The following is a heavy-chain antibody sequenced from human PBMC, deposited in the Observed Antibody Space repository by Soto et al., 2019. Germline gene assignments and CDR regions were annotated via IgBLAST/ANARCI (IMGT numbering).Heavy chain of an antibody. CDR3: ARNGFY. J-gene: IGHJ4*02. Sequence: SETLSLTCTVSGVSISNTSYYWGWIRQPPGKGLEWIGTIYFSGSTFYNPSLKSRLTISVDTSKNQFSLRLSSVTAADTAVYYCARNGFYWGQGTLLTVSS. V-gene: IGHV4-39*01. CDR2: IYFSGST. CDR1: GVSISNTSYY.